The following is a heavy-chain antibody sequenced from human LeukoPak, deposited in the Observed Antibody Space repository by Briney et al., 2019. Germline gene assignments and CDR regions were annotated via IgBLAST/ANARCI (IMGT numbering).Heavy chain of an antibody. D-gene: IGHD6-13*01. V-gene: IGHV4-59*08. CDR2: IYYSGST. CDR1: GGSISSYY. Sequence: SETLSLTCTVSGGSISSYYWSWIRQPPGKGLEWIGYIYYSGSTNYNPSLKSRVTISVDTSKNQFSLKLSSVTAADTAVYYCARRVLGSSWYQEFSWFDPWGQGTLVTVSS. CDR3: ARRVLGSSWYQEFSWFDP. J-gene: IGHJ5*02.